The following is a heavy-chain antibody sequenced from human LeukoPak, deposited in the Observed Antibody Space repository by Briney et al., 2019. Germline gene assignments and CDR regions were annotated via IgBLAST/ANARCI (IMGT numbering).Heavy chain of an antibody. CDR3: AKETEYSSSWYRPLHFDY. V-gene: IGHV3-23*01. D-gene: IGHD6-13*01. CDR1: GFTFSSYA. J-gene: IGHJ4*02. Sequence: PGGSLRLSCAASGFTFSSYAMSWVRQAPGKGLEWVSAISGSGGSTYYADSVKGRFTISRDNSKNTLYLQMNSLRAEDTAVYYCAKETEYSSSWYRPLHFDYWGQGTLVTVSS. CDR2: ISGSGGST.